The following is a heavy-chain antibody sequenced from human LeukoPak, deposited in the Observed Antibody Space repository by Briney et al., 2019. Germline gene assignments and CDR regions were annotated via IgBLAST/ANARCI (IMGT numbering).Heavy chain of an antibody. Sequence: ASVKVSCKASGYTFTGYYMHWVRQAPGQGLEWMGWINPNSGGTNYAQKFQGRVTMTRDTSISTAYMELSRLRSDDTAVYYCARVYYYDSSGGHDAFDIWGHGTMVTVSS. J-gene: IGHJ3*02. CDR3: ARVYYYDSSGGHDAFDI. V-gene: IGHV1-2*02. CDR2: INPNSGGT. D-gene: IGHD3-22*01. CDR1: GYTFTGYY.